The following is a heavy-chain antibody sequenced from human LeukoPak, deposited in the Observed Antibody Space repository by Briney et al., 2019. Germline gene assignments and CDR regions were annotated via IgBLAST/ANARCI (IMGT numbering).Heavy chain of an antibody. CDR1: GGTFSSFA. J-gene: IGHJ4*02. Sequence: ASVKVSCKASGGTFSSFAISWVRQAPGQGLEWMGGIIPIFGTANYAQKFQGRVTITTDESTSTAYMELSSLRSEDTAVYYCATYCSSTSCYSRPFDYWGQGTLVTVSS. V-gene: IGHV1-69*05. D-gene: IGHD2-2*01. CDR2: IIPIFGTA. CDR3: ATYCSSTSCYSRPFDY.